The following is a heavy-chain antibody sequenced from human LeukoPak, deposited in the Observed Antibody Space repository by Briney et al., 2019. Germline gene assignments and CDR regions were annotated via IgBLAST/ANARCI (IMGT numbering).Heavy chain of an antibody. CDR2: IYYSGST. CDR1: GGSISSYY. V-gene: IGHV4-59*01. D-gene: IGHD3-22*01. CDR3: ARDRNYYDSSGYGYYFDY. Sequence: SETLSLTCTVSGGSISSYYWSWIRQPPGEGLEWIGYIYYSGSTNYNPSLKSRVTISVDTSKNQFSLKLSSVTAADTAVYYCARDRNYYDSSGYGYYFDYWGQGTLVTVSS. J-gene: IGHJ4*02.